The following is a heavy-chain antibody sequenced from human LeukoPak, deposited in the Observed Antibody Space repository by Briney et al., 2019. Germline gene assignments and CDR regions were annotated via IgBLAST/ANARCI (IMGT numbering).Heavy chain of an antibody. Sequence: GGSLRLSCAASGFTFSSYSMNWVRQAPGKGLEWVSSISSSSSYIYYADSVKGRFTISRDNAKNSLYLQMNSLRAEYTAVKYCARVPLGLGKDYYYMDVWAKGPRSPSP. CDR3: ARVPLGLGKDYYYMDV. V-gene: IGHV3-21*01. D-gene: IGHD7-27*01. CDR2: ISSSSSYI. CDR1: GFTFSSYS. J-gene: IGHJ6*03.